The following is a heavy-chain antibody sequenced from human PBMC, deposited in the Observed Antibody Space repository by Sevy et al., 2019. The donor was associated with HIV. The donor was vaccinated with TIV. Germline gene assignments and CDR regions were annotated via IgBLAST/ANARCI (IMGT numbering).Heavy chain of an antibody. J-gene: IGHJ4*02. CDR2: ISYDGINK. CDR1: GFTFSNYA. D-gene: IGHD5-18*01. V-gene: IGHV3-30-3*01. Sequence: GGSLRLSCAASGFTFSNYAIHWVRQAPGKGLEWVAVISYDGINKYYADSVKGRFTISRDNSKNTLYLQMNSLRAKDTAEYYCARGGRGFSYGYFDYWGQGTLVTVSS. CDR3: ARGGRGFSYGYFDY.